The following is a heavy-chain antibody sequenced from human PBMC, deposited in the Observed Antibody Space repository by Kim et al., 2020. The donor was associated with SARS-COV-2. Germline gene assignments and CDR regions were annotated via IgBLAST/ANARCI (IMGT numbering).Heavy chain of an antibody. V-gene: IGHV3-48*02. D-gene: IGHD1-1*01. CDR3: ARHVYGTQYS. Sequence: GGSLRLSCAASGFTFSSYGMNWVRQAPGKGLEWVSYISSSGSTIYYADSVKGRFTISRDNAKNSLYLQMNSLRDEDTAVYYCARHVYGTQYSWGQGTLVTVSS. CDR2: ISSSGSTI. J-gene: IGHJ4*03. CDR1: GFTFSSYG.